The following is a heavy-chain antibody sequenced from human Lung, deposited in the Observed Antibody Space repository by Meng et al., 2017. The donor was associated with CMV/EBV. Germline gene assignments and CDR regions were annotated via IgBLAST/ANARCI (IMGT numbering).Heavy chain of an antibody. CDR1: FTGYS. V-gene: IGHV1-2*02. CDR3: ARATENFVVEPPAILFDY. J-gene: IGHJ4*02. Sequence: FTGYSLHWVRQAPGQGLEWMGWINPNSGATNFAPTFQGRVTMTRDTSISTAYMELRRLTSDDTAVYYCARATENFVVEPPAILFDYWGQGTLVTVSS. D-gene: IGHD2-2*02. CDR2: INPNSGAT.